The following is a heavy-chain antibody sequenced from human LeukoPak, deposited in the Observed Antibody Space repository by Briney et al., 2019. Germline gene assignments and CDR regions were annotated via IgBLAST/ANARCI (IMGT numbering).Heavy chain of an antibody. Sequence: SETLSLTCAVSGGSFSGYYWSWIRQPPGKGLEWIGEINHSGSTNYNPSLKSRVTISVDTSKNQFSLKLSSVTAADTAVYYCARGDGGFDYWGQGNLVTVSA. D-gene: IGHD3-16*01. J-gene: IGHJ4*02. V-gene: IGHV4-34*01. CDR1: GGSFSGYY. CDR2: INHSGST. CDR3: ARGDGGFDY.